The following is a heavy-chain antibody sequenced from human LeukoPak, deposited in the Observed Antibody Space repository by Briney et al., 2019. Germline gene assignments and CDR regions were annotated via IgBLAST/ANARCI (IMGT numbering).Heavy chain of an antibody. Sequence: QPGGSLRLSCAASGFTFSDYSVHWVRQAPGKGLNWVAFIRYDGNNKYYADSVKGRFTISRDNSKNMLYLEMNSLSTEDTAVYYCAKVRYCSGVNCYPDDNWGQGTLVTVSS. CDR1: GFTFSDYS. CDR2: IRYDGNNK. J-gene: IGHJ4*02. V-gene: IGHV3-30*02. D-gene: IGHD2-15*01. CDR3: AKVRYCSGVNCYPDDN.